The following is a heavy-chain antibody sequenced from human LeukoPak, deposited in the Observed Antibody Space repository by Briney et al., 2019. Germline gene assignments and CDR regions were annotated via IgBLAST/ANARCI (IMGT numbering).Heavy chain of an antibody. CDR3: ARSDYSGSGTYTEFDAFDI. J-gene: IGHJ3*02. Sequence: KPSETLSLTCAVYGGSFSGYYWSWIRQPPGKGLEWIGEINHSGSTNYNPSLKSRVTISVDTSKNQFSLKLSSVTAADSAVYYCARSDYSGSGTYTEFDAFDIWGQGPMVTVSS. V-gene: IGHV4-34*01. CDR1: GGSFSGYY. D-gene: IGHD3-10*01. CDR2: INHSGST.